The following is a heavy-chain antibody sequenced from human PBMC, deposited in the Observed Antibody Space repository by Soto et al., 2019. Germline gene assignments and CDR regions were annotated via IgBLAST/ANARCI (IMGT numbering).Heavy chain of an antibody. Sequence: ASVKVSCKASGYTFTSYAMHWVRQAPGQRLEWMGWINAGNGNTKYSQKFQGRVTITRDTSASTAYMELSSLRSEDTAVYYCARDLVLRYFDSYLLPEYYFDYWGQGTLVTVSS. D-gene: IGHD3-9*01. CDR1: GYTFTSYA. J-gene: IGHJ4*02. CDR2: INAGNGNT. V-gene: IGHV1-3*01. CDR3: ARDLVLRYFDSYLLPEYYFDY.